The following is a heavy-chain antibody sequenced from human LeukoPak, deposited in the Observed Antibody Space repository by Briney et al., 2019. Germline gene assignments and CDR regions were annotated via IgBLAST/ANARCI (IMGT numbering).Heavy chain of an antibody. CDR3: ARRGYSGSYKRLWWLDY. Sequence: SETLSLTCTVSGYSISSGYYWSWIRQPPGKGLEWIGEINHSGSTNYNPSLKSRVTISVDTSKNQFSLKLSSVTAADTAVYYCARRGYSGSYKRLWWLDYWGQGTLVTVSS. V-gene: IGHV4-38-2*02. CDR2: INHSGST. J-gene: IGHJ4*02. D-gene: IGHD1-26*01. CDR1: GYSISSGYY.